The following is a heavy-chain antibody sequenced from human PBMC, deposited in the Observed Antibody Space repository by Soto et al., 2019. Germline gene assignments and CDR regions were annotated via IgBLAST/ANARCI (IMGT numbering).Heavy chain of an antibody. Sequence: SETLSLTCTVSGGSISSYYWSWIRQPPGKGLEWIGYIYYSGSTNYNPSLKSRVTISVDTSKNQFSLKLSSVTAADTAVYYCARASYYSYYYYGMDVWGQGTTVTVSS. J-gene: IGHJ6*02. CDR2: IYYSGST. D-gene: IGHD1-26*01. CDR1: GGSISSYY. V-gene: IGHV4-59*01. CDR3: ARASYYSYYYYGMDV.